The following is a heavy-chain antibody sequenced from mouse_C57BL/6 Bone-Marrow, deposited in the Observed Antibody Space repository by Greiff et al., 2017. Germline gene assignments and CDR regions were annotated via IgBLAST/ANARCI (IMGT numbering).Heavy chain of an antibody. CDR2: ISNLAYSI. Sequence: EVKLVESGGGLVQPGGSLKLSCAASGFTFSDYGMAWFRQAPRKGPEWVAFISNLAYSIYYADTVTGRFTISRENAKNTLYLEMSSLRSEDTAMYYCARRGAYYSNYDYAMDYWGQGTSVTVSS. J-gene: IGHJ4*01. CDR1: GFTFSDYG. D-gene: IGHD2-5*01. CDR3: ARRGAYYSNYDYAMDY. V-gene: IGHV5-15*01.